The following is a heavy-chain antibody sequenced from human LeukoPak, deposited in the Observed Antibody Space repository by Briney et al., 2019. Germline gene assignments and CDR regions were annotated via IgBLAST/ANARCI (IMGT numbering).Heavy chain of an antibody. CDR3: ARWATSFDL. CDR1: GFTFGNYW. D-gene: IGHD6-6*01. V-gene: IGHV3-7*01. Sequence: GGTLRLSCAASGFTFGNYWMSWVRQAPGKGLEWVANIKQDGSDKYYVDSVTGRFTISRDNAKNSLYLQMNSLRAEDTAVYYCARWATSFDLWGQGTLVTVSS. CDR2: IKQDGSDK. J-gene: IGHJ4*02.